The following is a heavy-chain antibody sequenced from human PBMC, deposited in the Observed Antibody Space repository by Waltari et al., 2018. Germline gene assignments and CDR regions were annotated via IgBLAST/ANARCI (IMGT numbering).Heavy chain of an antibody. CDR2: IYSSGNT. V-gene: IGHV4-39*01. D-gene: IGHD3-3*01. CDR1: GGSISSSSYY. CDR3: ARLVVPAFWSDYYYFDY. Sequence: VKPSETLSLTCTVSGGSISSSSYYWGWIRQPPGKGLEWIGSIYSSGNTYYNPSLKSRVTISVDTSKNQFSLKLSSVTAADTAVYYCARLVVPAFWSDYYYFDYWGQGTLVTVSS. J-gene: IGHJ4*02.